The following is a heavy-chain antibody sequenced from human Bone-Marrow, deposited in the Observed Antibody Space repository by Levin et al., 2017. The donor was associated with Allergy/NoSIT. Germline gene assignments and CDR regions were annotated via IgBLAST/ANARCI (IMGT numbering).Heavy chain of an antibody. CDR3: ARDHHYGD. V-gene: IGHV3-74*01. CDR2: INSDGSIT. D-gene: IGHD3-16*01. CDR1: GFAFSSNW. Sequence: LSLTCGASGFAFSSNWMHWVRQVPGKGLVWVSRINSDGSITYYADPVQGRFTISRDNAKSTLYLQMNSLRPEDTAIYYCARDHHYGDWGQGSLVTVSS. J-gene: IGHJ4*02.